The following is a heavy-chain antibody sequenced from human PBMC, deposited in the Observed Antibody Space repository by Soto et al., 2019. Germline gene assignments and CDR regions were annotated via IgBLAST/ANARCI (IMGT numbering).Heavy chain of an antibody. J-gene: IGHJ6*02. V-gene: IGHV1-69*12. CDR1: GGTFSSYA. Sequence: QVQLVQSGAEVKKPGSSVKVSCKASGGTFSSYAISWVRQAPGQGLEWMGGIIPIFGTANYAQKFQGRVTITADESTSTDYMELSSLRSEDTAVYYCARDRTTVVTPYYYYGMDVWGQGTTVTVSS. CDR3: ARDRTTVVTPYYYYGMDV. CDR2: IIPIFGTA. D-gene: IGHD4-17*01.